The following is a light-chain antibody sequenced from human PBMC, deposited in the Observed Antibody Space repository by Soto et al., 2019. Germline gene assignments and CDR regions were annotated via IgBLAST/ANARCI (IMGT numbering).Light chain of an antibody. CDR3: QKYNSAPRT. Sequence: DIQMTQSPSSLSASVGDRVTITCRASQGISNYLAWYQQKPGKVPKLLIYVASTLQSGVPSRFSGSGAVTDFTLTISSLQPEDVATYYCQKYNSAPRTFGQGTKVEIK. CDR2: VAS. J-gene: IGKJ1*01. V-gene: IGKV1-27*01. CDR1: QGISNY.